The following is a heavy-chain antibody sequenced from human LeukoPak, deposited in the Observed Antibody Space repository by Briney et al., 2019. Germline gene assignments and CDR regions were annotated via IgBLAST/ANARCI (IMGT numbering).Heavy chain of an antibody. J-gene: IGHJ5*02. CDR2: ISGSGGST. V-gene: IGHV3-23*01. CDR1: GFTFSSYA. D-gene: IGHD3-22*01. Sequence: PGGSLRLSCAASGFTFSSYAMSWVRQAPGKGLEWVSAISGSGGSTYYADSVKGRFTISRDNSKNTLYLQMNSLRAEDTAVYYCAKERFHSSVYSWFDPWGQGTLVTVPS. CDR3: AKERFHSSVYSWFDP.